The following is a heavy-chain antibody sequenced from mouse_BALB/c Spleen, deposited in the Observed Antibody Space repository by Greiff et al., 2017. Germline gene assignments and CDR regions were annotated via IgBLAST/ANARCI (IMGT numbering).Heavy chain of an antibody. CDR2: ISSGGSYT. V-gene: IGHV5-6-4*01. CDR1: GFTFSSYT. CDR3: TREDYDYDGYAMDY. J-gene: IGHJ4*01. D-gene: IGHD2-4*01. Sequence: EVKLVESGGGLVKPGGSLKLSCAASGFTFSSYTMSWVRQTPEKRLEWVATISSGGSYTYYPDSVKGRFTISRDNAKNTLYLQMSSLKSEDTAMYYCTREDYDYDGYAMDYWGQGTSVTVSS.